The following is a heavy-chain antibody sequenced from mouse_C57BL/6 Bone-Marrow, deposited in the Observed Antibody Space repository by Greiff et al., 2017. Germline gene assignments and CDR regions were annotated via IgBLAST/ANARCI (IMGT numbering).Heavy chain of an antibody. J-gene: IGHJ4*01. CDR1: GYTFTDYE. Sequence: VQLQQSGAELVRPGASVTLSCKASGYTFTDYEMHWVKQTPVHGLEWIGAIDPETGGTAYNQKFKGKAILTADKSSSTAYMELRSLTSEDSAVYYCTRGKLPPDYAMDYWGQGTSVTVSS. CDR3: TRGKLPPDYAMDY. V-gene: IGHV1-15*01. CDR2: IDPETGGT.